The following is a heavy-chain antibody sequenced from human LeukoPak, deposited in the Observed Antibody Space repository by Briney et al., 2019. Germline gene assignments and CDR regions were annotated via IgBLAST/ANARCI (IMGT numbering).Heavy chain of an antibody. D-gene: IGHD2-15*01. Sequence: GGSLRLSCAPSGFSFNTYSMNCVRQAPGKGQEWVASISGAGRATYHADSVKGRFTISRDNAKRSLYLQMNSLRAEDTAVYYCVREVCTGGRCYAAFDIWGQGTMVTVSP. J-gene: IGHJ3*02. CDR2: ISGAGRAT. CDR3: VREVCTGGRCYAAFDI. V-gene: IGHV3-21*01. CDR1: GFSFNTYS.